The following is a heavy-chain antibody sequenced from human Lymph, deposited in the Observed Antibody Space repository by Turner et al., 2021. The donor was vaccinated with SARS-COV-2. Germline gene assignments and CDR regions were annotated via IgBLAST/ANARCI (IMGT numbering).Heavy chain of an antibody. CDR3: ARDPPIQIWVDYFYYGMDV. Sequence: QVQLVQSGDEVKKPGASVKVSCKASGYTFTSYYMHWVPQAPGQGLEWMGMSDPSGSSTTYAQKFQGRVTMTRDTSTSTVYMELSILRSEDTAVYYCARDPPIQIWVDYFYYGMDVWGQGTTVTVSS. CDR1: GYTFTSYY. CDR2: SDPSGSST. V-gene: IGHV1-46*01. D-gene: IGHD5-18*01. J-gene: IGHJ6*02.